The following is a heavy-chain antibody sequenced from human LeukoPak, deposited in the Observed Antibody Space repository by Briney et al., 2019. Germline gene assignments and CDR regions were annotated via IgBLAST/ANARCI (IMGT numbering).Heavy chain of an antibody. CDR3: ASMATIDEVVDY. Sequence: GRSLRLSCAASGFTFSSYGMHWVRQAPGKGLEWVAVIWYDGSNKYYADSVKGRFTISRDNSKNTLYLQMNSLRAEDTAVYYCASMATIDEVVDYWGQGTLVTVSS. J-gene: IGHJ4*02. V-gene: IGHV3-33*01. CDR1: GFTFSSYG. D-gene: IGHD5-24*01. CDR2: IWYDGSNK.